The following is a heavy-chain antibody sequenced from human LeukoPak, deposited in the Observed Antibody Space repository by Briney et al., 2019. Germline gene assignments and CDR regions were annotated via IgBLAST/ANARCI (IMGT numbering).Heavy chain of an antibody. CDR1: GGSFSGYY. CDR3: ARIGYSSSWGRFDY. CDR2: INHSGST. J-gene: IGHJ4*02. Sequence: SETLSHTCAVYGGSFSGYYWSWIRQPPRKGLDWIGEINHSGSTHYNPSLKSRVTISVDTSKNQFSLKLSSVTAADTAVYYCARIGYSSSWGRFDYWGQGTLVTVSS. V-gene: IGHV4-34*01. D-gene: IGHD6-13*01.